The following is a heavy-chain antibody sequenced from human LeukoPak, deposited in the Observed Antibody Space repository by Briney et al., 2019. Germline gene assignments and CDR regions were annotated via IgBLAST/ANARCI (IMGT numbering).Heavy chain of an antibody. CDR3: TNLGYSYGYTFDY. CDR1: GFTFSGSA. J-gene: IGHJ4*02. V-gene: IGHV3-73*01. Sequence: GGSLRLSCAASGFTFSGSAMHWVRQASGKGLEWVGRIRSKANSYAAAYAASVKGRFTISRDDSKNTAYLQMNSLKTEDTAVYYCTNLGYSYGYTFDYWGQGTLVTVSS. D-gene: IGHD5-18*01. CDR2: IRSKANSYAA.